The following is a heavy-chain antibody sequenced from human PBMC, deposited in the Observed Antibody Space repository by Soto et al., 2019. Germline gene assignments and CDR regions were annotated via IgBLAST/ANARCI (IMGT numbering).Heavy chain of an antibody. CDR1: GFTFSSYG. D-gene: IGHD2-2*01. CDR2: ISYDGSNK. V-gene: IGHV3-30*18. J-gene: IGHJ4*02. Sequence: QVQLVESGGGVVQPGRSLRLSCAASGFTFSSYGMHWVRQAPGKGLEWVAVISYDGSNKYYADSVKGRFTISRDNSKNTLYLQMNSLRAEDTAVYYCAKDPFAFGHSTSYYYFDYWGQGTLVTVSS. CDR3: AKDPFAFGHSTSYYYFDY.